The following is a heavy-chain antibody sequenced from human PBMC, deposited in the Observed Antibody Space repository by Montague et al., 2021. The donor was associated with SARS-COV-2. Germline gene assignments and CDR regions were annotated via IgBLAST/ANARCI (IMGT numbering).Heavy chain of an antibody. CDR2: IYHTGRT. J-gene: IGHJ4*02. CDR1: HGSTSSSSYY. V-gene: IGHV4-39*01. Sequence: SETLSLTCTVSHGSTSSSSYYWGWIRQPPGTGLEWIGGIYHTGRTYNNPSLKSRVTLSVDTSRNRFSLKVSSVTAAETAMYYCAVVDILTGYSLNYWGQGTLVTVSS. D-gene: IGHD3-9*01. CDR3: AVVDILTGYSLNY.